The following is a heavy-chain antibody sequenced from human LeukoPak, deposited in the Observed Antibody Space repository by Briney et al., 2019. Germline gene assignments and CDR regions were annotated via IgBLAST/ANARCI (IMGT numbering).Heavy chain of an antibody. D-gene: IGHD1-14*01. CDR3: ARDGAGNPYYYYYYMDV. Sequence: KPGGSLRLSCAAPGFTFSDYYMSSVRQAPGKGLEWVSYISSSGSTIYYADSVKGRFTISRDNAKNSLYLQMNSLRAEDTAVYYCARDGAGNPYYYYYYMDVWGKGTTVTVSS. CDR1: GFTFSDYY. V-gene: IGHV3-11*04. CDR2: ISSSGSTI. J-gene: IGHJ6*03.